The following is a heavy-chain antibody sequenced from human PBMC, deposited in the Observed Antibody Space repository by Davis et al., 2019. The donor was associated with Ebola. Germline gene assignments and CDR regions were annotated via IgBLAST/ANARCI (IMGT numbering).Heavy chain of an antibody. CDR3: ARRADY. J-gene: IGHJ4*02. V-gene: IGHV3-30-3*01. CDR1: GFTFSNYA. CDR2: IAYDGSNK. Sequence: PGGSLRLSCAASGFTFSNYAIHWVRQAPGKGLEWVAVIAYDGSNKYYADSVKDRFTISRDNAKNSLYLQMNSLRAEDTAVYYCARRADYWGQGTLVTVSS.